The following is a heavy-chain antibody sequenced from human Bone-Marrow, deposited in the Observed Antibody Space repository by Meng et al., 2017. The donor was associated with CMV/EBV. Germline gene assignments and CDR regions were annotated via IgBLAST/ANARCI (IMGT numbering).Heavy chain of an antibody. Sequence: GGSLRLSCAASGFTFDDYAMHWVRQAPGKGLEWVSGISWNSGSIGYADSVKGRFTISRDNAKNSLYLQMNSLRAEDTALYYCAKGDKRTGAWGRYIDYWGQG. V-gene: IGHV3-9*01. CDR2: ISWNSGSI. J-gene: IGHJ4*02. CDR3: AKGDKRTGAWGRYIDY. D-gene: IGHD7-27*01. CDR1: GFTFDDYA.